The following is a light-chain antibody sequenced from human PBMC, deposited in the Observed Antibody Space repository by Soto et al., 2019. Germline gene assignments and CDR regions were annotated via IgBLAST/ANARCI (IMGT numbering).Light chain of an antibody. J-gene: IGLJ2*01. Sequence: QSALTQPASVSGSPGQSITISCTGTNSDIGGYHYVSWYQQHPGKAPKLMIYDVSNRPSGVFYRFSGSKSGNTASLTISGLQAEDEADYYCSSYTSRSTLGVFGGGTKLTVL. CDR1: NSDIGGYHY. CDR3: SSYTSRSTLGV. CDR2: DVS. V-gene: IGLV2-14*03.